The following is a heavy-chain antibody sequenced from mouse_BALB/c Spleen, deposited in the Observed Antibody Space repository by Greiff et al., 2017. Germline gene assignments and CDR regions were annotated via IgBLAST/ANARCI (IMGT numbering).Heavy chain of an antibody. CDR2: ISSGGST. CDR3: ARGGRYDYDEGTFAY. CDR1: GFTFSSYA. J-gene: IGHJ3*01. D-gene: IGHD2-4*01. V-gene: IGHV5-6-5*01. Sequence: EVQRVESGGGLVKPGGSLKLSCAASGFTFSSYAMSWVRQTPEKRLEWVASISSGGSTYYPDSVKGRFTISRDNARNILYLQMSSLRSEDTAMYYCARGGRYDYDEGTFAYWGQGTLVTVSA.